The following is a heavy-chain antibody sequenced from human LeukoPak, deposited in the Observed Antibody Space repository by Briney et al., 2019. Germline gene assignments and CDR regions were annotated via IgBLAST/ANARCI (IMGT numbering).Heavy chain of an antibody. D-gene: IGHD5-24*01. CDR2: IYNSGTT. V-gene: IGHV4-31*03. CDR3: ARLGSMATRSRIDY. J-gene: IGHJ4*02. CDR1: GGSISSGGYF. Sequence: SQTLSLTCTVSGGSISSGGYFWSWIRQHPGKGLEWIGYIYNSGTTYYNPSLKSRVTISVDTSKHQFSLKLSSVTAADTAVYYCARLGSMATRSRIDYWGQGTLVTVSS.